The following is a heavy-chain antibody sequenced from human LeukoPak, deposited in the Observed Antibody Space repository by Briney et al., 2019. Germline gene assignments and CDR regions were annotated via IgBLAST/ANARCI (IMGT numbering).Heavy chain of an antibody. Sequence: SVKVSCKASGGTFSSYAISWGRQAPGQGLEWMGGIIPILGTANYAQKFQGRVTITADESTSTAYMELSSLRSEDTAVYYCASDRGDGYNLGYWGQGTLVTVSS. CDR3: ASDRGDGYNLGY. V-gene: IGHV1-69*01. D-gene: IGHD5-24*01. CDR2: IIPILGTA. CDR1: GGTFSSYA. J-gene: IGHJ4*02.